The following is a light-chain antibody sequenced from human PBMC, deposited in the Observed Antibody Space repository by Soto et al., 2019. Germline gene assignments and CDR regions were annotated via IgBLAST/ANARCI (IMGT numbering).Light chain of an antibody. CDR3: HRYGSSPYI. V-gene: IGKV3-20*01. CDR1: QSLSRSY. Sequence: EIVLTQSPGTLSLSPGERVTLSCRASQSLSRSYLAWYQQKPGQAPRLLLYGVSSRATGLPDRFSGSGSGTDFTLTISRLEPEDFAVYYCHRYGSSPYIFGQGTKLEIK. J-gene: IGKJ2*01. CDR2: GVS.